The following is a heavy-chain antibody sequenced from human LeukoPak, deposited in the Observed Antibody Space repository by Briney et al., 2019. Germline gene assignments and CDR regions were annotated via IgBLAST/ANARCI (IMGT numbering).Heavy chain of an antibody. D-gene: IGHD4-17*01. V-gene: IGHV3-23*01. CDR3: ARDSRGDYDHVDY. J-gene: IGHJ4*02. Sequence: GGSLRLSCAASGFTFSSYAMSWVRQAPGKGLEWVSVISGSGGSTYYADSVKGRFTISRDNSKNTLYLQMNSLRAEDTAVYYCARDSRGDYDHVDYWGQGTLVTVSS. CDR1: GFTFSSYA. CDR2: ISGSGGST.